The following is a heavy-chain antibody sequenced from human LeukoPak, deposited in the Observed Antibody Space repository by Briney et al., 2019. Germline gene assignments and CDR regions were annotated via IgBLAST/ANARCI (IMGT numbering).Heavy chain of an antibody. D-gene: IGHD2-2*01. CDR1: GYTFPRYF. V-gene: IGHV1-2*02. CDR2: INPNSGGT. J-gene: IGHJ5*02. CDR3: ARAPGYCSSTSCQSRIWFDP. Sequence: ASVTVSYLASGYTFPRYFMHGVRQAPGQGREGMGWINPNSGGTNYAQKLQGRVTMTRDTSLSISYMELSRLRSDDTAVYYCARAPGYCSSTSCQSRIWFDPWGQGTLVSLSS.